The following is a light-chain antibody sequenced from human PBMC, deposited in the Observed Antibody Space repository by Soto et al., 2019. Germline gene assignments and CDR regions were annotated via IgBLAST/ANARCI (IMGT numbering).Light chain of an antibody. J-gene: IGKJ5*01. CDR3: QQYGTSPLT. CDR2: GAS. Sequence: EIVLTQSPGTLSLSPGERAALSCRASQSVNSIYLAWYQQKPGRAPRLLIYGASSRATDIPDRFSGSGSETDFTLTISRLEPEDFAVYYCQQYGTSPLTFGQGTRLEIK. V-gene: IGKV3-20*01. CDR1: QSVNSIY.